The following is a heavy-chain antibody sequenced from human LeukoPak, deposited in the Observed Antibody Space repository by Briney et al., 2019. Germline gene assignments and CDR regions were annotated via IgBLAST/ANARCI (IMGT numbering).Heavy chain of an antibody. D-gene: IGHD2-21*01. J-gene: IGHJ4*02. Sequence: ASVKVSCKASGGTFSSYAISWVRQAPGQGLEWMGGIIPIFGTANYAQKFQGRVTITADESPSTAYMELSSLRSEDTAVYYCWGGGWKKPFDYWGQGTLVTVSS. CDR1: GGTFSSYA. V-gene: IGHV1-69*13. CDR3: WGGGWKKPFDY. CDR2: IIPIFGTA.